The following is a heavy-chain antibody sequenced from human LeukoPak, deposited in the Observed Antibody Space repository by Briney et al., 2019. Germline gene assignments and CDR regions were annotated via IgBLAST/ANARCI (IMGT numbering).Heavy chain of an antibody. D-gene: IGHD2-21*02. CDR3: ATVLAVTRLGPDY. CDR1: GYTLTELS. V-gene: IGHV1-24*01. CDR2: FDPEDGET. J-gene: IGHJ4*02. Sequence: ASVKVSCKVSGYTLTELSMHWVRQAPGKGLEWMGGFDPEDGETIYAQKFQGRVTMTEGTSTDTAYMELSSLRSEDTAVYYCATVLAVTRLGPDYWGQGTLVTVSS.